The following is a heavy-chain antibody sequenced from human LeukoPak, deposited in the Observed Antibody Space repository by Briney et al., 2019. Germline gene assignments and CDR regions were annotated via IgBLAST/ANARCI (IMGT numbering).Heavy chain of an antibody. V-gene: IGHV1-69*13. Sequence: ASVKVSCKASGYTFTSYYMHWVRQAPGQGLEWMGGIIPIFGTANYAQKFQGRVTITADESTSTAYMELSSLRSEDTAVYYCARDRGSYCGCDCSTWFDPWGQGTLVSVSS. CDR3: ARDRGSYCGCDCSTWFDP. D-gene: IGHD2-21*02. J-gene: IGHJ5*02. CDR2: IIPIFGTA. CDR1: GYTFTSYY.